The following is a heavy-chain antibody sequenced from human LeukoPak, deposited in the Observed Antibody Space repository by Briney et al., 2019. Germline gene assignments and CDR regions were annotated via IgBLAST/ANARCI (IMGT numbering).Heavy chain of an antibody. D-gene: IGHD6-13*01. Sequence: GGSLRPSCAASGFTFSTYSMNWVRQAPGKGLEWVSSISGSSSYIYYADSVRGRFTISRDNAKNSLYLQMNSLRAEDTAVYYCARRGQQLIYFDSWGQGTLVTVSS. CDR3: ARRGQQLIYFDS. V-gene: IGHV3-21*01. CDR2: ISGSSSYI. CDR1: GFTFSTYS. J-gene: IGHJ4*02.